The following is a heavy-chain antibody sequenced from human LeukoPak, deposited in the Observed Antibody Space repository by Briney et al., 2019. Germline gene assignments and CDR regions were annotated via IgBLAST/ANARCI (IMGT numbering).Heavy chain of an antibody. D-gene: IGHD4-17*01. V-gene: IGHV3-23*01. CDR3: AKDISKMTTVTYFDY. CDR2: ISGSGGST. Sequence: GGSLRLSCAASGFTFSSYAMSWVRQAPGKGLEWVSAISGSGGSTYYADSVKGRFTISRDNSKNTRYLQMNSLRAEDTAVYYCAKDISKMTTVTYFDYWGQGTLVTVSS. CDR1: GFTFSSYA. J-gene: IGHJ4*02.